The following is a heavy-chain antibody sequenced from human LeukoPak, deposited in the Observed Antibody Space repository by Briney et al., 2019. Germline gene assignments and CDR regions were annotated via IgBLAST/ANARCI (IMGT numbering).Heavy chain of an antibody. Sequence: PSETLSLTCTVSDDSLISSFYSWGWVRQPPGKGLEWIAAIYASGSSYYNPSLESRVTISVDTSKKQFSLKVKSVTAADTAVYCARLGGSYLLQHWGQGTLVTVSS. CDR3: ARLGGSYLLQH. D-gene: IGHD1-26*01. J-gene: IGHJ1*01. CDR2: IYASGSS. V-gene: IGHV4-39*01. CDR1: DDSLISSFYS.